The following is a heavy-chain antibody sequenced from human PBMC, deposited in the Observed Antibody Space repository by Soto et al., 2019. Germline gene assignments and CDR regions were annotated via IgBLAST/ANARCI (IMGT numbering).Heavy chain of an antibody. J-gene: IGHJ4*02. CDR2: ISSSSSTI. V-gene: IGHV3-48*02. CDR1: GFTFSSYS. CDR3: ARDPEGSGWLLLFDY. D-gene: IGHD6-19*01. Sequence: GGSLRLSCAASGFTFSSYSMNWVRQAPGKGLEWVSYISSSSSTIYYADSVKGRFTISRDNAKNSLYLQMNSLRDEDTAVYYCARDPEGSGWLLLFDYWGQGTLVTVSS.